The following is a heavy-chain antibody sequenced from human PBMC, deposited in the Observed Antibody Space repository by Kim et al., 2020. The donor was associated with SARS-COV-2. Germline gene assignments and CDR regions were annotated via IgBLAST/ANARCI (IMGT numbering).Heavy chain of an antibody. CDR3: ARQGGRGYSYGHFDY. V-gene: IGHV5-51*01. Sequence: SIQGQVTISADKSISTAYLQWSSLKTSDTAMYYCARQGGRGYSYGHFDYWGQGTLVTVSS. D-gene: IGHD5-18*01. J-gene: IGHJ4*02.